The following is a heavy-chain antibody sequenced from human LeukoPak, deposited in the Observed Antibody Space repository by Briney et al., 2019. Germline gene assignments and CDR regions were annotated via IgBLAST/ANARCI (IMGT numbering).Heavy chain of an antibody. V-gene: IGHV4-39*01. CDR3: ARRNSGWPFDW. J-gene: IGHJ4*02. D-gene: IGHD6-19*01. Sequence: SETLSLTCSVSGGSISSSSHYWGWIRQPPGKGLEWIGHIFSSGTTYYTPSLQSRVTISADTSKNQFSLKVNSVSAADTAVYYCARRNSGWPFDWWGPGSLVTVSS. CDR2: IFSSGTT. CDR1: GGSISSSSHY.